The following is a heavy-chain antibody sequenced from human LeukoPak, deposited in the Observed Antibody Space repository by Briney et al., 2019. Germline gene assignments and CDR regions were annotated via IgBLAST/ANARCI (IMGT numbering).Heavy chain of an antibody. Sequence: SGPTLVNPTQTLTLTCNFSGFSLSTQRMRVSWIRQTPGKALEWLARIDWDDDKFYSTSLRTRLTISKDTSKNQVVLTMTNMDHADTGTYYCARYSRGWDYMDVWGKGTTVTVSS. J-gene: IGHJ6*03. CDR3: ARYSRGWDYMDV. V-gene: IGHV2-70*04. CDR1: GFSLSTQRMR. D-gene: IGHD6-19*01. CDR2: IDWDDDK.